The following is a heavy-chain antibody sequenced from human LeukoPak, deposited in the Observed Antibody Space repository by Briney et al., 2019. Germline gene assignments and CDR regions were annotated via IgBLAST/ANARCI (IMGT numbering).Heavy chain of an antibody. CDR2: IYYSGST. J-gene: IGHJ4*02. V-gene: IGHV4-39*02. D-gene: IGHD1-26*01. CDR3: AKDPYVGWELPRYFDY. Sequence: SETLSLTCTVSGGSISSSSYYWGWIRQPPGKGLEWIGSIYYSGSTYYNPSLKSRVTISVDTSKNQFSLKLSSVTAADTAVYYCAKDPYVGWELPRYFDYWGQGTLVTVSS. CDR1: GGSISSSSYY.